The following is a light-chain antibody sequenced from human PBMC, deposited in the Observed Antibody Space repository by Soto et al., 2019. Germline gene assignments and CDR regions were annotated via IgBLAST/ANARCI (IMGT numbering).Light chain of an antibody. CDR3: CSRL. CDR2: EVA. J-gene: IGLJ2*01. Sequence: QSVLTQPASVSGSPGQSITISCTGTSTDPATYDLVSWYQQHPGKAPQLIIYEVAKRPSGVSARFSGSQSGDTASLTISGLQAADEAYYYCCSRLFGGGTK. CDR1: STDPATYDL. V-gene: IGLV2-23*02.